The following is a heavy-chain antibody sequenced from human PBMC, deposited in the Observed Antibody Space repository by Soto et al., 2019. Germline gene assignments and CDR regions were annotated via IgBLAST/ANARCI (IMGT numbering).Heavy chain of an antibody. J-gene: IGHJ4*02. D-gene: IGHD1-7*01. CDR2: IYRAGST. CDR3: ASRDPGTSVDY. V-gene: IGHV4-4*02. Sequence: SETVSLTCAVSGGSFTSNNWWTWVRQPPGQGLEWIGEIYRAGSTNYNPSLKSRVTISLHKSENQFSLKVTSLTAADTAVYYCASRDPGTSVDYWGQGTLVTVSS. CDR1: GGSFTSNNW.